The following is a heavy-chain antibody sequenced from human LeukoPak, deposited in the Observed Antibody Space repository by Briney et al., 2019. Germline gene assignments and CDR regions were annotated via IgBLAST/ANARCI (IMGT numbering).Heavy chain of an antibody. V-gene: IGHV3-7*03. CDR1: GFIFSNYW. CDR2: IKQDGSDK. D-gene: IGHD3-9*01. J-gene: IGHJ4*02. CDR3: ARDPDYDILGSHNC. Sequence: GGSLRLSCVASGFIFSNYWMSWVRQAPGKGLEWVANIKQDGSDKYYVDSVKGRFTISRDNAKNSLYLQMNSLRAEDTAVYYCARDPDYDILGSHNCWGQGTLVTVSS.